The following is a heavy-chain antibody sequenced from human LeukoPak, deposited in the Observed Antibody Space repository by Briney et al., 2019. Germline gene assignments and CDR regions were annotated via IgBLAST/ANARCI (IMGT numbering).Heavy chain of an antibody. CDR2: INPGGGST. V-gene: IGHV1-46*01. J-gene: IGHJ4*02. CDR3: ARASARLTPFDY. CDR1: GYTFTSYY. Sequence: ASVKVSCKASGYTFTSYYMHWVRQAPGQGLEWMGIINPGGGSTSYAQKFQGRVTMTRDTSTSTVYMELSSLRSEDTAVYYCARASARLTPFDYWGQGTLVTVSS.